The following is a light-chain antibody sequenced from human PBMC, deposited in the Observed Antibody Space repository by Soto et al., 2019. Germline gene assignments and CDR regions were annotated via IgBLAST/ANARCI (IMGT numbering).Light chain of an antibody. V-gene: IGKV3-11*01. CDR3: QQRSNWPWT. CDR2: GAS. CDR1: QSVTTS. Sequence: IVVTRCPDTLSLSAGERAILSCMAGQSVTTSLAWYQQKAGQPPRLLISGASRRVTGIPDRFSGSGSETDFCLTISSLESEDFSVYYLQQRSNWPWTFGQGTKVDIK. J-gene: IGKJ1*01.